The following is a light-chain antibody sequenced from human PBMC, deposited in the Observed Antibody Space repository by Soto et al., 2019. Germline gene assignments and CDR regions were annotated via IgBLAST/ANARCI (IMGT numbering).Light chain of an antibody. CDR3: LQDYNYPCT. V-gene: IGKV1-6*01. Sequence: AIQVTQYKSSLSASVGDRVTITCRASQGIRNDLGWYQQEPGKAPKLLIYAASSLESGVPSRFSGSGSGTDFTLTISSLQPEDFATYYCLQDYNYPCTFGQGTNV. CDR2: AAS. J-gene: IGKJ1*01. CDR1: QGIRND.